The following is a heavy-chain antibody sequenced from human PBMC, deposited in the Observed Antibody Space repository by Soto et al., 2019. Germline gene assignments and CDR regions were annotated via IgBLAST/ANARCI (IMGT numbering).Heavy chain of an antibody. Sequence: VQLVESGGGVVQPGRSLRLSCAVSGYTVSTYGMHWGRQAPGKGLEWVSVISRDGGTKYYADSVKGRFTISRDNSRNTLFLEMNSLRGDDMAVYYCTGEVASGYWGQGTLVTVSS. D-gene: IGHD2-8*02. CDR2: ISRDGGTK. V-gene: IGHV3-30*03. CDR3: TGEVASGY. J-gene: IGHJ4*02. CDR1: GYTVSTYG.